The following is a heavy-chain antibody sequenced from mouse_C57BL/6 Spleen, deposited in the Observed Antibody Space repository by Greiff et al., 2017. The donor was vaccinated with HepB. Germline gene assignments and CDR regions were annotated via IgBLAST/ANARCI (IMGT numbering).Heavy chain of an antibody. Sequence: QVHVKQSGPELVKPGASVKISCKASGYSFTSYYIHWVKQRPGQGLEWIGWIYPGSGNTKYNEKFKGKATLTADTSSSTAYMQLSSLTSEDSAVYYCARYYGSSYGFAYWGQGTLVTVSA. CDR1: GYSFTSYY. CDR2: IYPGSGNT. V-gene: IGHV1-66*01. CDR3: ARYYGSSYGFAY. J-gene: IGHJ3*01. D-gene: IGHD1-1*01.